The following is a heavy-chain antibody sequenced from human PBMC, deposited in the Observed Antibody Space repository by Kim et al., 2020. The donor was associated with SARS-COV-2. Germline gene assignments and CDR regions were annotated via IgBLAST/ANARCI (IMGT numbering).Heavy chain of an antibody. CDR3: AREGILDSSGYYYEDY. CDR2: INPNSGGT. Sequence: ASVKVSCKASGYTFTGYYMHWVRQAPGQGLEWMGWINPNSGGTNYAQKFQGRVTMTRDTSISTAYMELSRLRSDDTAVYYCAREGILDSSGYYYEDYWGQGTLVTVSS. J-gene: IGHJ4*02. D-gene: IGHD3-22*01. CDR1: GYTFTGYY. V-gene: IGHV1-2*02.